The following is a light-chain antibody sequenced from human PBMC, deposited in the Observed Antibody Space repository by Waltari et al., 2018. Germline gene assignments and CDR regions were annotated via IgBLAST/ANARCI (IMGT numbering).Light chain of an antibody. CDR1: SSDIGGHNY. CDR3: SSYASSK. CDR2: DVV. Sequence: QSALTQPASVSGSPGQTITISCTGTSSDIGGHNYVSWYQQHPGKAPKLMIYDVVKPPSGVSNRFAGSKSGTTASLTISGLQAEDDAIYYCSSYASSKFGGGTKLTVL. J-gene: IGLJ2*01. V-gene: IGLV2-14*01.